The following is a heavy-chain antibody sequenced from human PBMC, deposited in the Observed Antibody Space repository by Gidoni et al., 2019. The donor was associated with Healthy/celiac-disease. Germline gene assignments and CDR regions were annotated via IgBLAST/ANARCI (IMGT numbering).Heavy chain of an antibody. CDR3: AARKIGRITMIVDFDY. D-gene: IGHD3-22*01. CDR1: GGTFSSYA. V-gene: IGHV1-69*01. J-gene: IGHJ4*02. Sequence: QVQLVQSGAEVKKPGSSVKVSCTASGGTFSSYAISWVRQAPGQGLEWMGGIIPIFGTANYAQKFQGRVTITADESTSTAYMELSSLRSEDTAVYYCAARKIGRITMIVDFDYWGQGTLVTVSS. CDR2: IIPIFGTA.